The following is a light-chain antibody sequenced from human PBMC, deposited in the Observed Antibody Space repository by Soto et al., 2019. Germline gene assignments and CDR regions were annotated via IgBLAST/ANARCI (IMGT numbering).Light chain of an antibody. CDR1: SSDFGNYNL. V-gene: IGLV2-23*02. CDR2: EVN. CDR3: CSFTSSNTHV. J-gene: IGLJ1*01. Sequence: QSVPTQPASVSGSPGQSITISCTGTSSDFGNYNLVSWYQQHPGKVPKLILFEVNKRPSGVSGRFSGSKSGNTASLTISGLQAEDEADYYCCSFTSSNTHVFGTRTKVTVL.